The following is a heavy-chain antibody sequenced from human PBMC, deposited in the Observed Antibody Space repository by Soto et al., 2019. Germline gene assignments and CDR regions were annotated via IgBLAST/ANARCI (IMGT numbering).Heavy chain of an antibody. J-gene: IGHJ4*02. CDR3: ARRYGGNFDY. CDR1: GGCTNNDY. Sequence: SLTCTVSGGCTNNDYWSWIRQPPGKGLEWIGYIYYSGSTNYNPSLKSRVTISVDTSKNQFSLKLSSVTAADTAVYYCARRYGGNFDYWGQGTLVTVSS. CDR2: IYYSGST. D-gene: IGHD1-26*01. V-gene: IGHV4-59*01.